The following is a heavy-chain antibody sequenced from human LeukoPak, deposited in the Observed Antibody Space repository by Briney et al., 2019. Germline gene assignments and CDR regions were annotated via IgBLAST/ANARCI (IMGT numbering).Heavy chain of an antibody. CDR1: GGTFSSYA. J-gene: IGHJ5*02. Sequence: SVKVSRKASGGTFSSYAISWVRQAPGQGLEWMGRIIPIFGTANYAQKFQGRFTITTDESTSTAYMELSSLRSEDTAVYYCARSSGGYDFWSGYNHWGQGTLVTVSS. CDR3: ARSSGGYDFWSGYNH. V-gene: IGHV1-69*05. CDR2: IIPIFGTA. D-gene: IGHD3-3*01.